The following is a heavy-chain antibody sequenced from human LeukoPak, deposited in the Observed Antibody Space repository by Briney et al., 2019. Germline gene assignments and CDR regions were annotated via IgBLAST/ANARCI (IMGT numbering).Heavy chain of an antibody. CDR2: ISYDGSNK. Sequence: GGSLRLSCAASGFTFSNAWMNWVRQAPGKGLEWVAVISYDGSNKYYADSVKGRFTISRDNSKNTLYLQMNSLRAEDTAVYYCAKNPQQWLLTYYFDYWGQGTLVTVSS. CDR3: AKNPQQWLLTYYFDY. D-gene: IGHD6-19*01. CDR1: GFTFSNAW. V-gene: IGHV3-30*18. J-gene: IGHJ4*02.